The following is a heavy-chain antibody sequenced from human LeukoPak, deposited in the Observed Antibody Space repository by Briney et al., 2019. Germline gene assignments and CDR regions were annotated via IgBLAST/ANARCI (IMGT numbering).Heavy chain of an antibody. CDR2: IKSKTHDETT. Sequence: GGSLRLSCAASGFTFSDAWMTWVRQAPGKGLEWLGRIKSKTHDETTDYAAPVKGRFTISRDDSKNTVYLQMNSLRTEDTGLYYCTTGLDAYYEHWGQGTLVTVSS. CDR1: GFTFSDAW. J-gene: IGHJ4*02. V-gene: IGHV3-15*05. D-gene: IGHD3-16*01. CDR3: TTGLDAYYEH.